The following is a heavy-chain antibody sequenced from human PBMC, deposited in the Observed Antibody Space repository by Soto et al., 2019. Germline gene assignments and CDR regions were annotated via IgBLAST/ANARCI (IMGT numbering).Heavy chain of an antibody. CDR2: IIPIFGTA. CDR1: GGTFSSYA. J-gene: IGHJ4*02. D-gene: IGHD3-3*01. Sequence: QVQLVQSGAEVKKPGASVKVSCKASGGTFSSYAISWVRQAPGQGLEWMVGIIPIFGTANYAQKFQGRVTSTADESTSTAYMELSSLGSEDTAVYYCARGPHYDFWSGYNPTDYWGQGTLVTVSS. V-gene: IGHV1-69*01. CDR3: ARGPHYDFWSGYNPTDY.